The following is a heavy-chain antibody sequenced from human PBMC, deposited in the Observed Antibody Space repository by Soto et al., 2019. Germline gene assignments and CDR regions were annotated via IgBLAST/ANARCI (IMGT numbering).Heavy chain of an antibody. J-gene: IGHJ5*02. D-gene: IGHD3-16*01. Sequence: SETLSLTCTVSGGSISSSSYYWGWIRQPPGKGLEWIGSIYYSGSTYYNPSLKSRVTISVDTSKNQFSLKLSSVTAADTAVYYCARQIPTPTFMITFGAVLAGWFDPWGQGTLVTVSS. CDR3: ARQIPTPTFMITFGAVLAGWFDP. CDR1: GGSISSSSYY. V-gene: IGHV4-39*01. CDR2: IYYSGST.